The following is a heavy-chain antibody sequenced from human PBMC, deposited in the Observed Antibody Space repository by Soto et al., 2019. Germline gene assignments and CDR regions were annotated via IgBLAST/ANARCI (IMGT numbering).Heavy chain of an antibody. CDR1: GFTFSSYA. Sequence: WGSLRLSCAASGFTFSSYAIHWCRHSPFKGLEWVAVISYDGSNKYYADSVKGRFTISRDNSKNTLYLQMNSLRAEDTAVYYCARVGYCSSTSCYTRGLYYYYYGMDVWGQGTTVTVSS. J-gene: IGHJ6*02. CDR2: ISYDGSNK. CDR3: ARVGYCSSTSCYTRGLYYYYYGMDV. V-gene: IGHV3-30-3*01. D-gene: IGHD2-2*02.